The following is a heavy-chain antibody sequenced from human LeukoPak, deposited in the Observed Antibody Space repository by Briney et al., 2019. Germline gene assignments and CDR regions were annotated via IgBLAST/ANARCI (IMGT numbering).Heavy chain of an antibody. J-gene: IGHJ4*02. Sequence: GGSLRLSCAASGFTFSSYAMHWVRQAPGKGLEYVSAISSNGGSTYYANSVKGRFTISRDNSKNTLYLQMGSLRAEDMAVYYCARDLGGESPPIWGQGTLVTVSS. V-gene: IGHV3-64*01. CDR1: GFTFSSYA. CDR2: ISSNGGST. D-gene: IGHD3-16*01. CDR3: ARDLGGESPPI.